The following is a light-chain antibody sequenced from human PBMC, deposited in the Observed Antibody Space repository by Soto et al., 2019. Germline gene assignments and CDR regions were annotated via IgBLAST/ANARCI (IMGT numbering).Light chain of an antibody. J-gene: IGLJ1*01. CDR2: NNT. V-gene: IGLV1-47*02. CDR1: SSNIGSNY. Sequence: QSALTQPPSASGTPGQGVIISCSGSSSNIGSNYVYWHQHLPGTAPKLLIFNNTQRPSGVPDRFSASKSDTSASLAIRGLRSEDEGDDYCATWDAGVSGYVFGSGTKVTV. CDR3: ATWDAGVSGYV.